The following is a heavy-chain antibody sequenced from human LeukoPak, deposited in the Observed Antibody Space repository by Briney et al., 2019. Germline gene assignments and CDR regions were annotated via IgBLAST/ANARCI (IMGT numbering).Heavy chain of an antibody. CDR1: GYTLTELS. J-gene: IGHJ4*02. Sequence: GASVEASCKVSGYTLTELSMHWVRQAPGKGLEWMRGFDPEDGETIYAQKFQGRVTMTEDTSTDTAYMELSSLRSEDTAVYYCATRPDPWGYYPFDYWGQGTLVTVSS. V-gene: IGHV1-24*01. CDR3: ATRPDPWGYYPFDY. CDR2: FDPEDGET. D-gene: IGHD3-22*01.